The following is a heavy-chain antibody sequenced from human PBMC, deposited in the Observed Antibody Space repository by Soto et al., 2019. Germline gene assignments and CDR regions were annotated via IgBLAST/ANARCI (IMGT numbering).Heavy chain of an antibody. Sequence: PSETLSLTCTVSDGSISSGGYHWNWLRQPPGKGLECIGKIQSSGSASYNPSLPNRVTISVDTTKNQFSLKLSSVTAADTAVYFCSNLAAIARGIGYWGQVTLVTVSS. J-gene: IGHJ4*02. D-gene: IGHD1-26*01. CDR1: DGSISSGGYH. CDR3: SNLAAIARGIGY. CDR2: IQSSGSA. V-gene: IGHV4-31*07.